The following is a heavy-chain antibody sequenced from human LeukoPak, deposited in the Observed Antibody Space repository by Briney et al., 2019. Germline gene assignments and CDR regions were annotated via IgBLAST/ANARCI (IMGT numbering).Heavy chain of an antibody. Sequence: GAPVKVSCKSSGYTFINYYIHWVRQAPGQGLEWMGSINPKTGDTDFAQKFQGRVTMSRDTSISIAFMELSRLRSDDTAVYYCARSWIWLSEKPSDYWGQGTLVTVSS. CDR1: GYTFINYY. CDR2: INPKTGDT. D-gene: IGHD2-2*03. CDR3: ARSWIWLSEKPSDY. V-gene: IGHV1-2*02. J-gene: IGHJ4*02.